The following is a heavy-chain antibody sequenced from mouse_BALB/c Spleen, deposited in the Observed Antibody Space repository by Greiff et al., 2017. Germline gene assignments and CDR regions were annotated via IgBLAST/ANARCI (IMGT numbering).Heavy chain of an antibody. CDR1: GYTFTSYV. D-gene: IGHD1-1*01. CDR2: INPYNDGT. J-gene: IGHJ1*01. CDR3: ARHYGSSYWYFDV. Sequence: EVQLQQSGPELVKPGASVKMSCKASGYTFTSYVMHWVKQKPGQGLEWIGYINPYNDGTKYNEKFKGKATLTSDKSSSTAYMELSSLTSEDSAVYDCARHYGSSYWYFDVWGAGTTVTVSS. V-gene: IGHV1-14*01.